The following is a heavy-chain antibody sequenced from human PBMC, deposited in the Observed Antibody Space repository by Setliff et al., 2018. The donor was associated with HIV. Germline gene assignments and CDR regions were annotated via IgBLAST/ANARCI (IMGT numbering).Heavy chain of an antibody. V-gene: IGHV4-34*01. CDR3: ARGSGWYYYYMDV. J-gene: IGHJ6*03. D-gene: IGHD6-19*01. CDR2: INHSGST. CDR1: NGSFSGYY. Sequence: SETLSLTCAVYNGSFSGYYWSWIRQPPGMGLEWIGEINHSGSTNYNPSLKSRVTISVDTSKNQFSLRLSSVTAADTAVYYCARGSGWYYYYMDVWGKGTTVTVSS.